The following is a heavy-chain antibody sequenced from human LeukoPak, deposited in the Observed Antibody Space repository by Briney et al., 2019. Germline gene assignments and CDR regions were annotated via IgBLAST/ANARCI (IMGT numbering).Heavy chain of an antibody. V-gene: IGHV4-4*02. CDR1: GGSISSSHW. J-gene: IGHJ4*02. CDR3: ARNWNDGRFDY. Sequence: SETLSLTCAVSGGSISSSHWCGWVRQPPGKGLEWIGEIYHSGTTNYNPSLKSRVTISVDKSKNQFSLKLSSVTAADTAVYYWARNWNDGRFDYWGQGTLVTVSS. CDR2: IYHSGTT. D-gene: IGHD1-1*01.